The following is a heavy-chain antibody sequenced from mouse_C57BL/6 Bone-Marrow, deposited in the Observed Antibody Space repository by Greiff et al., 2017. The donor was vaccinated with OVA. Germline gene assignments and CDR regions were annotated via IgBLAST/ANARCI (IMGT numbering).Heavy chain of an antibody. D-gene: IGHD4-1*01. J-gene: IGHJ1*03. Sequence: QLQQSGGGLVQPGESLKLSCESNEYEFPSHDMSWVRKTPEKRLELVAAINSDGGSTYYPDTMERRFIISRDNTKKTLYLQMSSLRSEDSALYYCASHGTGYWYFDVWGTGTTVTVSA. V-gene: IGHV5-2*01. CDR3: ASHGTGYWYFDV. CDR2: INSDGGST. CDR1: EYEFPSHD.